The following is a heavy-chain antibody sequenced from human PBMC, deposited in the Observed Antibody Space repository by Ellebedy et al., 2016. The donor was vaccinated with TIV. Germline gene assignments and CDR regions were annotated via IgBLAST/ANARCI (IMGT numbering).Heavy chain of an antibody. Sequence: SVKVSCXASGGTFSSYVISWVRQAPGQGLEWMGGIIPIFGRPNYAQKFQGRVTITADESTSTAYMELSSLRSEDTAVYYCARSGSYYLGFDYWGQGTLVTVSS. D-gene: IGHD1-26*01. CDR1: GGTFSSYV. J-gene: IGHJ4*02. V-gene: IGHV1-69*13. CDR2: IIPIFGRP. CDR3: ARSGSYYLGFDY.